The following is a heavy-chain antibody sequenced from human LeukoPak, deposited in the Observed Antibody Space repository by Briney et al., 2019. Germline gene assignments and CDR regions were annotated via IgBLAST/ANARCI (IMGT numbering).Heavy chain of an antibody. J-gene: IGHJ5*02. D-gene: IGHD6-13*01. CDR2: INHSGST. Sequence: PSETLSLTCTVSGGSIYSSSFYWSWIRQPPGKGLEWIGEINHSGSTNYNPSLKSRVTISVDTSKNQFSLKLSSVTAADTAVYYCARHGIAAAGTYDWFDPWGQGTLVTVSS. CDR1: GGSIYSSSFY. CDR3: ARHGIAAAGTYDWFDP. V-gene: IGHV4-39*01.